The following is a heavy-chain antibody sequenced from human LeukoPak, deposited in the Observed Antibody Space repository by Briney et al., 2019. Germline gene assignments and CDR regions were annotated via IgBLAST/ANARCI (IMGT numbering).Heavy chain of an antibody. J-gene: IGHJ6*03. CDR3: ARRYCSGGSCSPSLQNYYMDV. V-gene: IGHV1-2*02. D-gene: IGHD2-15*01. CDR1: GYTFTGYY. CDR2: INPNSGGT. Sequence: ASVKVSCKASGYTFTGYYMHWVRQAPGQGLEWMGWINPNSGGTNYAQKFQGRVTMTRDTSISTTYMELSRLRSDDTAVYYCARRYCSGGSCSPSLQNYYMDVWGKGTTVTISS.